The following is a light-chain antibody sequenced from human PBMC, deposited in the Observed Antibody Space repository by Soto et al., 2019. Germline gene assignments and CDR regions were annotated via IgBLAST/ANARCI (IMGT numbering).Light chain of an antibody. CDR3: QQYDSYSPWT. CDR1: QSFTGW. Sequence: DIQMTQSPSTLSASVGDRVTITCRASQSFTGWLAWYQQKPGKAPKLLIYKASNLESGVPSRFSGSGSGTELTLTLSSLQPDDFATYYCQQYDSYSPWTFGQGTKVEIK. CDR2: KAS. V-gene: IGKV1-5*03. J-gene: IGKJ1*01.